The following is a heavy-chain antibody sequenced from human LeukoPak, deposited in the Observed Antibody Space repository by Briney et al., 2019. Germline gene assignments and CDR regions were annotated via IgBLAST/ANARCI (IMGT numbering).Heavy chain of an antibody. CDR3: ARVPYYDSSGYPDY. CDR2: INHSGST. CDR1: GGSFSGYY. D-gene: IGHD3-22*01. J-gene: IGHJ4*02. Sequence: SETLSLTCAVYGGSFSGYYWSWIRQPPGKGLEWIGEINHSGSTNYNPSLKSRVTISVDTSKNQFSLKLSSVTAADTAVYYCARVPYYDSSGYPDYWGQGTLVTVSS. V-gene: IGHV4-34*01.